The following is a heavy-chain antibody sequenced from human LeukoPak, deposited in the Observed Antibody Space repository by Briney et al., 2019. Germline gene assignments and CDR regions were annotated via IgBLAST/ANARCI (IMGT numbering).Heavy chain of an antibody. CDR1: GLTFSSYA. D-gene: IGHD4/OR15-4a*01. Sequence: GGSPRLSCAASGLTFSSYAMHWVRQAPGKGLEYVSAISSNGGSTYYANSVKGRFTISRDNSKNTLYLQMGSLRAEDMAVYYCARGPSEKVPPDYWGQGTLVTVSS. V-gene: IGHV3-64*01. CDR3: ARGPSEKVPPDY. CDR2: ISSNGGST. J-gene: IGHJ4*02.